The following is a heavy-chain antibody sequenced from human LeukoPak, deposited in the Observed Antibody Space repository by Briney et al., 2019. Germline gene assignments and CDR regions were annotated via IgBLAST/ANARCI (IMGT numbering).Heavy chain of an antibody. D-gene: IGHD2-2*01. V-gene: IGHV1-18*01. Sequence: GASVKASCKASGYTFTSYGISWVRQAPGQGLEWMGWISAYNGNTNYAQKLQGRVTMTTDTSTSTAYMELSSLRSEDTAVYYCAISWGFSITDNYYMDVWGLGTTVTVSS. CDR1: GYTFTSYG. CDR2: ISAYNGNT. J-gene: IGHJ6*03. CDR3: AISWGFSITDNYYMDV.